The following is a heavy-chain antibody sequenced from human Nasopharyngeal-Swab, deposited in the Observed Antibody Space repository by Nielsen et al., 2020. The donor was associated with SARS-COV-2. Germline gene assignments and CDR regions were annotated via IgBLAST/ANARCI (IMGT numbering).Heavy chain of an antibody. CDR2: IKQDGGEK. D-gene: IGHD5-12*01. CDR3: ARTKWLRFGYYYGMDV. J-gene: IGHJ6*02. Sequence: WIRQPPGKGLEWVANIKQDGGEKYYVDSVKGRFTISRDNAKNSLYLQMNSLRAEDTAVYYCARTKWLRFGYYYGMDVWGQGTTVTVSS. V-gene: IGHV3-7*01.